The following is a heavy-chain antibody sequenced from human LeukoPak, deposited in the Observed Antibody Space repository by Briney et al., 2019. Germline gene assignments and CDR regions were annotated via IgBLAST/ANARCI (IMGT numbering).Heavy chain of an antibody. CDR3: ARGYSSGWYDY. D-gene: IGHD6-19*01. Sequence: ASVKVSCQASGYTFTSYYMHWVRQAPGQGLDWMGLINPSGGSTSYAQKFHGRVTMTRDTSTSTVYMELSSLRSEDTAVYYCARGYSSGWYDYWGQGTLVTVSS. CDR2: INPSGGST. J-gene: IGHJ4*02. CDR1: GYTFTSYY. V-gene: IGHV1-46*01.